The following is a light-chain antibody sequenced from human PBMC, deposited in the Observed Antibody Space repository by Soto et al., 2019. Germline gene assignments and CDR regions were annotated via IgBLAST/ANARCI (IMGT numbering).Light chain of an antibody. J-gene: IGKJ2*01. CDR2: GAP. V-gene: IGKV3-20*01. CDR1: QSLRSSY. Sequence: EVVLTQSPNTLSLSPGERATLSCWASQSLRSSYLAWYQRKPGQAPRLLMFGAPRRATGIPDRFNGSGSGTDFILTISRLEPEDVAVYYCQQHGTSPYTFGQGTKVDIK. CDR3: QQHGTSPYT.